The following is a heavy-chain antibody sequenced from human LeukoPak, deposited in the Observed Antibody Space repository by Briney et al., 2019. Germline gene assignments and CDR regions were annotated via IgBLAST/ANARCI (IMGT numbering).Heavy chain of an antibody. J-gene: IGHJ5*02. D-gene: IGHD4-17*01. CDR3: ARVDGDYPNWFDP. Sequence: SETLSLTCAVSGYSISSGYYWGWIRQPPGKGLEWIGSIYHSGSTYYNPSLKSRVTISVDTSKNQFSLKLSSVTAADTAVYYCARVDGDYPNWFDPWGQGTLVTASS. CDR2: IYHSGST. V-gene: IGHV4-38-2*01. CDR1: GYSISSGYY.